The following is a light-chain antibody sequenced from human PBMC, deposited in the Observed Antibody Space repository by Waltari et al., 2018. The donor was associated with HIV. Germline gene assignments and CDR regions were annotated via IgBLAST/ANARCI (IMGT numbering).Light chain of an antibody. Sequence: DIQMNQSPSSLSASVGDRVTITYRASQRISSYLNCYQQKPGKAPKLLIYSTSSLQSGVPSRFSGSGSGTDFTLTISSLQPEDFATYYCQQSYSTPFTFGPGTKVDIK. CDR3: QQSYSTPFT. J-gene: IGKJ3*01. CDR2: STS. CDR1: QRISSY. V-gene: IGKV1-39*01.